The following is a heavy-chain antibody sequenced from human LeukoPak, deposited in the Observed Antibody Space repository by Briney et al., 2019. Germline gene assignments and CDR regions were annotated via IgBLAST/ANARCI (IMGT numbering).Heavy chain of an antibody. J-gene: IGHJ3*01. CDR1: VLTFSSYA. CDR2: IRGSGGST. V-gene: IGHV3-23*01. Sequence: PGGSLRLSCAASVLTFSSYALNWVRQAPGKGLEWVSGIRGSGGSTYYADSVKGRFTISRDNSNNTPYLQMNSLRVEDTAVYYCAKDPNGNYLGAFDFWGQGTMVTVSS. CDR3: AKDPNGNYLGAFDF. D-gene: IGHD2-8*01.